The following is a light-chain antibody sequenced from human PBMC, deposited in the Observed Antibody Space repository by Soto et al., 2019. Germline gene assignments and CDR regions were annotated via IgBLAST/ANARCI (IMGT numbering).Light chain of an antibody. CDR2: GAS. Sequence: ELVLTQSPGTLSLSPGERATLSCRASQSVSNNYLAWYQQKPGQAPRLLIYGASNRATGIPDRFSGSGSGTDFTLTISILEPEDFAVYYCQQYCSSCTFGQGTKVEIK. CDR3: QQYCSSCT. J-gene: IGKJ1*01. V-gene: IGKV3-20*01. CDR1: QSVSNNY.